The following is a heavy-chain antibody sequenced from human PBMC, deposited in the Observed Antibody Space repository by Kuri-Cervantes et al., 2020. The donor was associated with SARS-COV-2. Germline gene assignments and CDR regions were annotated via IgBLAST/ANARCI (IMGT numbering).Heavy chain of an antibody. Sequence: GGSLRLSCKGSGYSFTSYWIGWVRQMPGKGLEWMGIIYPGDSDTRYSPSFKGQVTISADKSISTAYLQWSSLKASDTAMYYCARLGGYYYYYMDVWGKGTTVTVSS. CDR2: IYPGDSDT. CDR1: GYSFTSYW. V-gene: IGHV5-51*01. J-gene: IGHJ6*03. D-gene: IGHD3-16*01. CDR3: ARLGGYYYYYMDV.